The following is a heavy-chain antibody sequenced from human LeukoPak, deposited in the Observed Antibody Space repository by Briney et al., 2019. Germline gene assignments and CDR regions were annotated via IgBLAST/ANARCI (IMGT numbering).Heavy chain of an antibody. Sequence: PPGGSLRLSCAVSGLTFSSSWMDWVRQAPGKGLEWVASINPDGNKEYSADSVKGRFTISRDNAENSLYLQMNSLRVEDTAFYYCARDLAYSRLDYWGQGMLVTVSS. J-gene: IGHJ4*02. D-gene: IGHD5-18*01. CDR1: GLTFSSSW. CDR2: INPDGNKE. CDR3: ARDLAYSRLDY. V-gene: IGHV3-7*01.